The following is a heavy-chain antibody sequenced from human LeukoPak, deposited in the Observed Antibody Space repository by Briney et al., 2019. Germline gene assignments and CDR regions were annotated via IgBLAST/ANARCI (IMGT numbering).Heavy chain of an antibody. CDR3: ASGAHDYGDFYFDY. Sequence: GASVKVSCKASGYTFTSYGISWVRQAPGQGLEWMGGIIPIFGTANYAQKFQGRVTITADESTSTAYMELSSLRSEDTAVYYCASGAHDYGDFYFDYWGQGTLVTVSS. CDR2: IIPIFGTA. CDR1: GYTFTSYG. V-gene: IGHV1-69*13. D-gene: IGHD4-17*01. J-gene: IGHJ4*02.